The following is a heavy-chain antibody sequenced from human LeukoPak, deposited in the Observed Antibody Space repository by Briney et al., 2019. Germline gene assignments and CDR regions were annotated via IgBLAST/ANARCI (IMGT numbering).Heavy chain of an antibody. J-gene: IGHJ5*02. Sequence: GPSVKVSGKASGYTFTIYAMHWVRQAPGQRLEWMGWINAGNGNTKYSQQFQGRVTITRDTSASTAYMELSSLRSEDTAVYHCARSETVQGVIYWFDPWGQGTLVTVSS. CDR1: GYTFTIYA. CDR2: INAGNGNT. CDR3: ARSETVQGVIYWFDP. V-gene: IGHV1-3*01. D-gene: IGHD3-10*01.